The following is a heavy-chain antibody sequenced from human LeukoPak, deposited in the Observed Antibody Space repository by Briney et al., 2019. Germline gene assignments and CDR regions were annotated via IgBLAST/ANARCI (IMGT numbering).Heavy chain of an antibody. CDR1: GYRFTSYW. D-gene: IGHD6-19*01. J-gene: IGHJ4*02. Sequence: GASLKISCKGSGYRFTSYWIGWVRQMPGKGLEWMGIIYPGDSDTRYSPSFQGQVTISADKSISTAYLQWSSLKASDTAMYYCARPHSSGWYYLDYWGQGTLVTVSS. V-gene: IGHV5-51*01. CDR2: IYPGDSDT. CDR3: ARPHSSGWYYLDY.